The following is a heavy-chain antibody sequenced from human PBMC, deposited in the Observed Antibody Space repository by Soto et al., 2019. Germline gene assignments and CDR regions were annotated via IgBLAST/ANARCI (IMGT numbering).Heavy chain of an antibody. V-gene: IGHV1-3*01. Sequence: QVQLVQSGAEVKKPGASVKVSCKASGYTFTSYAMHWVRQAPGQRLEWMGWINAGNGNTKYSQKFQGRVTITRDTSASTAYMELSSLRSEDTAVYYCAGARGGYDFVAYFDYWGQGTLVTVSS. CDR1: GYTFTSYA. CDR3: AGARGGYDFVAYFDY. CDR2: INAGNGNT. D-gene: IGHD5-12*01. J-gene: IGHJ4*02.